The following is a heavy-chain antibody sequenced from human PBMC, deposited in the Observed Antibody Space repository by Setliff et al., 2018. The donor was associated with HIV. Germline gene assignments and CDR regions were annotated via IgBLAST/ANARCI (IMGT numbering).Heavy chain of an antibody. V-gene: IGHV4-61*09. CDR1: GGSISSGSYY. CDR2: IHTSWSS. CDR3: ARDLLGSSSLVDY. Sequence: PSETLSLTCTVSGGSISSGSYYWSWIRQPAGKGLEWIGHIHTSWSSSYNPSLKSRVIISLDTSKNQISLKLNSVTAADTAGYYCARDLLGSSSLVDYWGQGTLVTVSS. D-gene: IGHD6-6*01. J-gene: IGHJ4*02.